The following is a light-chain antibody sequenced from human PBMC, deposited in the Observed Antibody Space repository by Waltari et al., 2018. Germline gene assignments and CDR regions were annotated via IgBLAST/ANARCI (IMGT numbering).Light chain of an antibody. CDR3: HQYNTYST. Sequence: DIQMTQSPSPLSASVGDRVIIPCRASQSISSWLALYQQKPVKAPELLIYQASSLKSGVPSRFSGSGSGTEFTLTISSLQPDDFATYFCHQYNTYSTFGQGTKVEIK. CDR1: QSISSW. V-gene: IGKV1-5*03. CDR2: QAS. J-gene: IGKJ1*01.